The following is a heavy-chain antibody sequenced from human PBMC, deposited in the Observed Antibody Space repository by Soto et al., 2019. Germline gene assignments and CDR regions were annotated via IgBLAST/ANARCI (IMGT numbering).Heavy chain of an antibody. J-gene: IGHJ4*01. CDR1: GYLFTKSA. CDR2: ISGDSGNT. CDR3: ARDGVADGNINFDY. Sequence: GGSVKVSFKACGYLFTKSAMHLVRQAPGQRLEWMGWISGDSGNTKYSPKLQDRVTITRDTSASTAYMELSSLRSEDTALYYCARDGVADGNINFDYWGQGTMVTVSS. V-gene: IGHV1-3*01.